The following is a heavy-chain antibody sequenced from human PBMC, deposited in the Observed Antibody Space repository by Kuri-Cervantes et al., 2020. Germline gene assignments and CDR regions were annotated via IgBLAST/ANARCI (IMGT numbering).Heavy chain of an antibody. CDR2: IWYDGSNK. J-gene: IGHJ1*01. V-gene: IGHV3-33*01. CDR1: GLTFSSYG. Sequence: GGSLRLSCAASGLTFSSYGMHWVRQAPGKGLEWVAVIWYDGSNKYYADSVKGRFTISRDNSKNTLYLQMNSLRAEDTAVYYCARERNYDILTGYYTRGYFQHWGQGTLVTVSS. CDR3: ARERNYDILTGYYTRGYFQH. D-gene: IGHD3-9*01.